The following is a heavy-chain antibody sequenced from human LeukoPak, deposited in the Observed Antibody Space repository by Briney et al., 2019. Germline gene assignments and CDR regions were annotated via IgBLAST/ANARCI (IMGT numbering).Heavy chain of an antibody. CDR3: AREAAYYMDV. CDR1: GFTFDDYA. Sequence: GGSLRLSCAASGFTFDDYAIHWVRQAPGKGLEWVSGISWNSGSIGYADSVKGRFTISRDNGENSLFLHMNDLRAEDTAVYYCAREAAYYMDVWGKGTTVTVS. D-gene: IGHD2-21*01. J-gene: IGHJ6*03. V-gene: IGHV3-9*01. CDR2: ISWNSGSI.